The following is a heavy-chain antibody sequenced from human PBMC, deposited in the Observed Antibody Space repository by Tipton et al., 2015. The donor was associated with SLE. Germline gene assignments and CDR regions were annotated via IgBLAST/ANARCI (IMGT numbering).Heavy chain of an antibody. CDR1: GFNFDDYG. V-gene: IGHV3-21*01. Sequence: GSLRLSCAASGFNFDDYGMNWVRQAPGKGLEWVSSISSSSSYIYYADSVKGRFTISRDNAKNSLYLQMNSLRAEDTAVYYCARDLSSSWYDYYYYMDVWGKGTTVTVSS. J-gene: IGHJ6*03. CDR2: ISSSSSYI. CDR3: ARDLSSSWYDYYYYMDV. D-gene: IGHD6-13*01.